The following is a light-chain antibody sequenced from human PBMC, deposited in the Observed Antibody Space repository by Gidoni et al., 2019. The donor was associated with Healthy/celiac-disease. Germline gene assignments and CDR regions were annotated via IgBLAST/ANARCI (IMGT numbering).Light chain of an antibody. CDR1: SSNIGAGYE. J-gene: IGLJ2*01. CDR3: QSYDSSLSCYVV. Sequence: QSVLTQPPSVSGAPGQRVTISCTGSSSNIGAGYELHWYQQLPGTPPKLLIYGNSNRPSGVPDPSSGSKSGTSASLAITGLQAEDEADYYCQSYDSSLSCYVVFGGGTKLTVL. V-gene: IGLV1-40*01. CDR2: GNS.